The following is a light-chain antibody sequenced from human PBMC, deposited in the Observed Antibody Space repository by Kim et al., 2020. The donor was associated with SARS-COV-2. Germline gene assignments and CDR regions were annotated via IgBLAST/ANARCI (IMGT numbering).Light chain of an antibody. J-gene: IGLJ3*02. CDR1: SSDVGGYDY. Sequence: QSALTQPRSVSGSPGQSVTISCTGTSSDVGGYDYVSWYQQHPGKAPKVIILDVNRRPSGVPDRFSGSKSGNTASLTISGLQAEDKADYYCCSYAGSYSWVFGGGTQLTVL. V-gene: IGLV2-11*01. CDR3: CSYAGSYSWV. CDR2: DVN.